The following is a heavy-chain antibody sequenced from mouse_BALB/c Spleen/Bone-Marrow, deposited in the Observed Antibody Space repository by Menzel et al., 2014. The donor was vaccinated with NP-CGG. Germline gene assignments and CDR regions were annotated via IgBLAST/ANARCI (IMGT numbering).Heavy chain of an antibody. D-gene: IGHD4-1*01. J-gene: IGHJ4*01. Sequence: EVKLVESGGGLVQPRGSLRLSCATSGFTFSDYYMYWVRQTPEKRLEWVAYITKGGGSTYYPDIVKGRFTISRDNAKNTLYLQMSRLKSEDTAMYYCARQLAYAMDYWGQGTSVTVSS. V-gene: IGHV5-12*02. CDR2: ITKGGGST. CDR1: GFTFSDYY. CDR3: ARQLAYAMDY.